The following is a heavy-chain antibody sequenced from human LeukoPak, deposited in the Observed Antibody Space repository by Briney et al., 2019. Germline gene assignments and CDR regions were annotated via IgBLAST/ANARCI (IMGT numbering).Heavy chain of an antibody. CDR2: IDPSDSYT. D-gene: IGHD3-10*01. Sequence: GESLKISCKGSGYSFTSYWISWVRQMPGKGLEWMGRIDPSDSYTNYSPSFQGHVTISADKSISTAYLQWSSLKASDTAMYYCARQGGGDLWFGELFSGDYYYGMDVWGKGTTVTVPS. CDR1: GYSFTSYW. V-gene: IGHV5-10-1*01. CDR3: ARQGGGDLWFGELFSGDYYYGMDV. J-gene: IGHJ6*04.